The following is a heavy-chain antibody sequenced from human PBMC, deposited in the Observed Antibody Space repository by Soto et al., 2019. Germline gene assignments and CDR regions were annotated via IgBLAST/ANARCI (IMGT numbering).Heavy chain of an antibody. D-gene: IGHD3-3*01. V-gene: IGHV3-23*01. CDR3: AKLAPYYDFWSGYYHFYY. CDR2: ISGSGGST. J-gene: IGHJ4*02. Sequence: TGGSLRLSCAASGFTFSSYAMSWVRQAPGKGLEWVSAISGSGGSTYYADSVKGRFTISRDNSKNTLYLQMNSLRAEDTAVYYCAKLAPYYDFWSGYYHFYYWGQATLVTVSS. CDR1: GFTFSSYA.